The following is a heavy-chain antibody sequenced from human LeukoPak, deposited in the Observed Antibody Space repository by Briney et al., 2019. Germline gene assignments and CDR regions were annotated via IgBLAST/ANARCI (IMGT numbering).Heavy chain of an antibody. V-gene: IGHV4-59*01. CDR1: GGSISSYY. CDR2: IYYSGST. Sequence: SETLSLTCTVSGGSISSYYWSWIRKPPGKGLEWIGYIYYSGSTNYNPSLKSRVTISVDTSKNQFSLKLSSVTAADTAVYYCARDGGYGSGAFDIWGQGTMVTVSS. D-gene: IGHD3-10*01. CDR3: ARDGGYGSGAFDI. J-gene: IGHJ3*02.